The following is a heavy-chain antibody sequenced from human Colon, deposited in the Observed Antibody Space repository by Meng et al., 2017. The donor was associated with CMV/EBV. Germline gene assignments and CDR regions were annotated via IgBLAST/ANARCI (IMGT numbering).Heavy chain of an antibody. CDR1: GVTFSDSV. Sequence: GESLKISCVVSGVTFSDSVMSWVRQAPGKGLEWVSSIISSTNYIYYADSVRGRFTLSRDSAKNSLYLQMDSLRAEDTAVYYCARAPRGSGYSFDYWGQGILVTVSS. CDR2: IISSTNYI. D-gene: IGHD3-10*01. V-gene: IGHV3-21*01. J-gene: IGHJ4*02. CDR3: ARAPRGSGYSFDY.